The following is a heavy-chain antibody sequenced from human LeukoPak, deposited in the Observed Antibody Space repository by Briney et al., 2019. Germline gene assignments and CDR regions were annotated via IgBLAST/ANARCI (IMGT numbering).Heavy chain of an antibody. D-gene: IGHD3-22*01. V-gene: IGHV1-46*01. CDR1: GYTFTNYY. CDR3: ARDLSLLDYYDSSGYNYFDP. Sequence: VASVKVSCKASGYTFTNYYLHWVRPAPGRGLEWMGIINPRDGITNYSQKFQGRVTMTRDTSTSTVYMELSGLRSEDTAVYYCARDLSLLDYYDSSGYNYFDPWGQGTLVTVSS. J-gene: IGHJ5*02. CDR2: INPRDGIT.